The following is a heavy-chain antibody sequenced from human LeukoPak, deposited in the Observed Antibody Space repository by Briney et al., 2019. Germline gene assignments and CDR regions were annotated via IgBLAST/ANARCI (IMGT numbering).Heavy chain of an antibody. CDR2: INYTGST. V-gene: IGHV4-39*01. CDR3: ARLNYGIGDY. Sequence: SETLSRNGTVSGGSISSSSYYWGWIRQPPGKGLEWIGSINYTGSTYYNPPLKSRVTISVDTSKNQFSLKLSSVTAADTAVYYCARLNYGIGDYWGQGTLVTGSS. D-gene: IGHD3-10*01. CDR1: GGSISSSSYY. J-gene: IGHJ4*02.